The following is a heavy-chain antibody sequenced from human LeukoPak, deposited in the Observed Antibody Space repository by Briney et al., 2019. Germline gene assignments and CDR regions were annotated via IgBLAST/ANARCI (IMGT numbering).Heavy chain of an antibody. CDR2: ISWDGRST. D-gene: IGHD6-19*01. J-gene: IGHJ4*02. V-gene: IGHV3-43D*03. Sequence: PGGYLTRSGAASGFTCDDYPWHRLRQAPGHGWEWFFIISWDGRSTYYADSVKGRFTIARDNSKNALYLQMNSLRAEDTALYYCAKDIEASSGWYVIDYWGQGTLVTVSS. CDR3: AKDIEASSGWYVIDY. CDR1: GFTCDDYP.